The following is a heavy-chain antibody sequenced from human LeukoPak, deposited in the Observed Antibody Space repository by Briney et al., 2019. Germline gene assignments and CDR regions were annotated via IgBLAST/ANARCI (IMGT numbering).Heavy chain of an antibody. CDR1: GYTFTNYD. CDR3: ARGQLPTDY. Sequence: GASVKVSCKASGYTFTNYDITWVRQAPGQGLEWMGWISVYNGDTKYVQKLQGRVTMTTDTSTNTAYMELRSLRSDDTAVYYCARGQLPTDYWGQGTLVTVSS. CDR2: ISVYNGDT. V-gene: IGHV1-18*01. J-gene: IGHJ4*02. D-gene: IGHD1-1*01.